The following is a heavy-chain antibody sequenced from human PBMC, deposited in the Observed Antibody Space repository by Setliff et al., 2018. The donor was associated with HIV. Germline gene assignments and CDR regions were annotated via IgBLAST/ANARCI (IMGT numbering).Heavy chain of an antibody. CDR1: GDSFNNYH. CDR2: FHYRGSH. CDR3: ARSVARDYWYFGH. J-gene: IGHJ2*01. Sequence: SETLSLTCPVSGDSFNNYHWSWIRQPPGEGLEFLGFFHYRGSHIYNPSLKSRVKISVDTSKNQFSLNLTSVTAADTAVYYCARSVARDYWYFGHWGRGTLVTVSS. V-gene: IGHV4-59*01. D-gene: IGHD6-6*01.